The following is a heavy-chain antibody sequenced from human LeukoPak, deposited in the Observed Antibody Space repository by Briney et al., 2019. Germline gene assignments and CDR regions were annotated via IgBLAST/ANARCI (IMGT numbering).Heavy chain of an antibody. CDR2: IIPIFGTA. D-gene: IGHD1-1*01. J-gene: IGHJ4*02. Sequence: SVKVSCKASGGTFSNYAISWVRQAPGQGLEWLGRIIPIFGTANYAQKFQGRVTITADESTSTAYMDLSSLRSEDTAVYYCALGDWNARPYFDYWGQGTLVTVSS. CDR1: GGTFSNYA. CDR3: ALGDWNARPYFDY. V-gene: IGHV1-69*15.